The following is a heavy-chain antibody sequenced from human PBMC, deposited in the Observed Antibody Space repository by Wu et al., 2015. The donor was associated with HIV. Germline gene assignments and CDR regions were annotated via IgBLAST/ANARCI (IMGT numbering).Heavy chain of an antibody. CDR3: ARALPSVRYYYYYMDV. Sequence: QLVQSGAEVKKPGSSVKVSCKASGGTFTSYGFTWVRQAPGQGLEWMGGIIPSFGTPNYGQKFQGRVTITTDESTATVYMQLSSLRSEDTAVYYCARALPSVRYYYYYMDVWGKGTTVTVSS. V-gene: IGHV1-69*05. CDR2: IIPSFGTP. J-gene: IGHJ6*03. CDR1: GGTFTSYG.